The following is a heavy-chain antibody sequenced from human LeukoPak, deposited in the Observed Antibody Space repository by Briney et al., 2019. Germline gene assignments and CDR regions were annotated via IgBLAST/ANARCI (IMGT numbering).Heavy chain of an antibody. Sequence: ASVKVSCKASGYTFTSYDINWVRQATGQGLEWMGWMNPNSGNTGYAQKFQGRVTMTRNTSISTAYMELSSLRSEDTAVYYCASSVSPNYYYGMDVWGQGTTVTVSS. CDR1: GYTFTSYD. CDR2: MNPNSGNT. CDR3: ASSVSPNYYYGMDV. J-gene: IGHJ6*02. V-gene: IGHV1-8*01.